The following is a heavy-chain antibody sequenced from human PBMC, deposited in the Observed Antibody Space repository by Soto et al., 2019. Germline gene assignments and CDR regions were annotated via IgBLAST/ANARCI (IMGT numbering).Heavy chain of an antibody. J-gene: IGHJ5*02. V-gene: IGHV3-33*01. Sequence: GGSLRLSCAASGFTFSSYGMHWVRQAPGKGLEWVAVIWYDGSNKYYADSVKGRFTISRDNSKNTLYLQMNSLRAEDTAVYYCAGYYYDSSGHNWFDPWGQGTLVTVSS. CDR2: IWYDGSNK. CDR3: AGYYYDSSGHNWFDP. CDR1: GFTFSSYG. D-gene: IGHD3-22*01.